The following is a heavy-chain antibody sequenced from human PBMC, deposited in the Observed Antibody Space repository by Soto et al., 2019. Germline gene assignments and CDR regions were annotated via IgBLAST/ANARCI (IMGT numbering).Heavy chain of an antibody. D-gene: IGHD2-21*02. CDR3: AKETRSRAVTATRVNGMDV. CDR2: ISHDGSNQ. V-gene: IGHV3-30*18. Sequence: QVQLVESGGGVVQPGRSLRLSCAPSGFSFSDFGMHWVRQAPGKGLEWVAAISHDGSNQYYGDSVKGRFSISRDHSNNRLYLQMNNQKVEDSAIYFCAKETRSRAVTATRVNGMDVWGQGTKVTVSS. CDR1: GFSFSDFG. J-gene: IGHJ6*02.